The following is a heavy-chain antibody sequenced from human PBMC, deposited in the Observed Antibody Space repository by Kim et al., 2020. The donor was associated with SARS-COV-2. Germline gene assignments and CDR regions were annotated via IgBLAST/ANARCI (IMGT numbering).Heavy chain of an antibody. CDR2: IYYSGST. V-gene: IGHV4-30-4*01. CDR3: ARARRRGSGWPGRFDP. D-gene: IGHD6-19*01. CDR1: GDSISSGDYY. J-gene: IGHJ5*02. Sequence: SETLSLTCTVSGDSISSGDYYWSWIRQPPGKGLEWIGYIYYSGSTYYNPSLKSRAAISLEMSTSQFSLKLSSVTAADTAVYYCARARRRGSGWPGRFDPWGQGTLVTVSS.